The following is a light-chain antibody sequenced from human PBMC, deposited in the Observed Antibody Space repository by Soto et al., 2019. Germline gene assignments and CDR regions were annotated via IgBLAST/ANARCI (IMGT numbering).Light chain of an antibody. V-gene: IGLV1-44*01. J-gene: IGLJ2*01. CDR3: AAWDDRLTGHVV. Sequence: LTQPPSASGTPGQRVTISCSGSSFNIGSNSVNWYQQLPGAAPKLLIYSNNQRPSGVPDRFSGSKSGTSASLAISGLQSEDEADYYCAAWDDRLTGHVVFGGGTKLTVL. CDR1: SFNIGSNS. CDR2: SNN.